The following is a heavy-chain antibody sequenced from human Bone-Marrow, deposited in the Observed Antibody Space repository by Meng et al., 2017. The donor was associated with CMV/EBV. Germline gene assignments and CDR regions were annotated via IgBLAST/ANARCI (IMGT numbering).Heavy chain of an antibody. Sequence: SETLSLTCTVSGGSISSYYWSWIRQSPGKRLEWIGYIYYSGSINYNPSLKSRVTISLETSKNQFSLKLTSVTTADTAVYYCARGHSIVVVPAAMGPRGAYYYYGMDVWGQGTTVTVSS. V-gene: IGHV4-59*01. D-gene: IGHD2-2*01. CDR1: GGSISSYY. J-gene: IGHJ6*02. CDR2: IYYSGSI. CDR3: ARGHSIVVVPAAMGPRGAYYYYGMDV.